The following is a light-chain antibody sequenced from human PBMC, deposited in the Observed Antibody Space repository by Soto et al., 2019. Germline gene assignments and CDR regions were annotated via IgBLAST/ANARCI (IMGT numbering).Light chain of an antibody. J-gene: IGLJ1*01. CDR3: GTWDSSLSVYV. V-gene: IGLV1-51*01. CDR2: DNY. Sequence: QSVLTQPPSMSAPPGQTVTISCSGSSNNIGNNYVSWYQQVPGTAPKLLIYDNYKRSSGIPDRFSGTRSGTSATLGITGLQTEDEADYYCGTWDSSLSVYVFGFGTKVTVL. CDR1: SNNIGNNY.